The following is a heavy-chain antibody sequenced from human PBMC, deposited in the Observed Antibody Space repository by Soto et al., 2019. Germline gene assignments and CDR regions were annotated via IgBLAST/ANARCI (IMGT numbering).Heavy chain of an antibody. J-gene: IGHJ6*02. D-gene: IGHD1-1*01. CDR1: GGTFSSYA. CDR3: ARGSGTTTDPIDYWDYYGMDV. V-gene: IGHV1-69*13. Sequence: GASVKVSCKASGGTFSSYAISWVRQAPGQGLEWMGGIIPIFGTANYAQKFQGRVTITADESTSTAYMELSSLRSEDTAVYYCARGSGTTTDPIDYWDYYGMDVWGQGTTVTVSS. CDR2: IIPIFGTA.